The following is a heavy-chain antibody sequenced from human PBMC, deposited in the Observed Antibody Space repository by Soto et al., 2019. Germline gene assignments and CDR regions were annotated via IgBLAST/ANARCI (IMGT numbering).Heavy chain of an antibody. V-gene: IGHV3-30-3*01. Sequence: QVQLVESGGGVVQPGRSLRLSCAASGFTFSSYAMHWVRQAPGKGLEWVAVISYDGSNKYYADSVKGRFTISRDNSKNALYLQMNSLRAEDTAVYYCAELLVPAVHSPNFDWLCWDGMDVWGQGTTVTVSS. D-gene: IGHD3-9*01. J-gene: IGHJ6*02. CDR2: ISYDGSNK. CDR1: GFTFSSYA. CDR3: AELLVPAVHSPNFDWLCWDGMDV.